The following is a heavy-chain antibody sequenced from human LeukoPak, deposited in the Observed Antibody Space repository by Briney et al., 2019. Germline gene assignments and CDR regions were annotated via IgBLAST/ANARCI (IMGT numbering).Heavy chain of an antibody. Sequence: PGRSLRLSCAASGFTFSSYGMHWVRQAPGKGLEWVAVISYDGSNKYYADSVKGRFTISRDNSKNTLYLQMNSLRAEDTAVYYCARSMEYSSSWYPTQGPYYYYGMDVWGQGTTVTVSS. D-gene: IGHD6-13*01. V-gene: IGHV3-30*03. J-gene: IGHJ6*02. CDR3: ARSMEYSSSWYPTQGPYYYYGMDV. CDR1: GFTFSSYG. CDR2: ISYDGSNK.